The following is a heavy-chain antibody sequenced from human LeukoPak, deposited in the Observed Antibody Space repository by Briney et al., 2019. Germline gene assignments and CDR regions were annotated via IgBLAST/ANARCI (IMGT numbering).Heavy chain of an antibody. CDR1: GFTFGKYW. D-gene: IGHD3-10*01. Sequence: GGSLRLSCVASGFTFGKYWMSWVRQAPGKGLEWVANIKQDGSEKYYVDSVKGRFTISRDNAKNSLYLQMNSLRAEDTALYHCARAYYYGSGSYDYYYGMDVWGQGTTVTVSS. CDR2: IKQDGSEK. CDR3: ARAYYYGSGSYDYYYGMDV. V-gene: IGHV3-7*03. J-gene: IGHJ6*02.